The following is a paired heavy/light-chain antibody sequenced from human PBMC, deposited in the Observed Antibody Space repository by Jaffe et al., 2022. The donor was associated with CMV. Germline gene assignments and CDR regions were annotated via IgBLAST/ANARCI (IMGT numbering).Light chain of an antibody. CDR1: KLGDKY. J-gene: IGLJ2*01. Sequence: SYELTQPPSVSVSPGQTVSITCSGDKLGDKYACWYQQKPGQSPVLVIYQDNKRPSGVPERFSGSNSGNTATLTITGTQSMDEADYYCQVWDSSIVVFGGGTKLTVL. CDR3: QVWDSSIVV. V-gene: IGLV3-1*01. CDR2: QDN.
Heavy chain of an antibody. Sequence: EVQLVESGGGLVQPGGSLRLSCAVSGFTVSTNYMSWVRQAPGKGLEWVSVIYTGGTTYSSGSVKGRFTISRDSSENTLYLQMNSLRAEDTAVYYCARDPGGAGRDYFDYWGQGTLVTVSS. J-gene: IGHJ4*02. CDR3: ARDPGGAGRDYFDY. V-gene: IGHV3-66*01. CDR1: GFTVSTNY. CDR2: IYTGGTT. D-gene: IGHD3-16*01.